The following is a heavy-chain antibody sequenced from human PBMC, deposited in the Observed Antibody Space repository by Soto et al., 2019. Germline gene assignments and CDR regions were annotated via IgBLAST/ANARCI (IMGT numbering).Heavy chain of an antibody. V-gene: IGHV4-4*02. D-gene: IGHD3-22*01. Sequence: QVQLQESGPGLVKPSGTLSLTCAVSGGSISSTHWWSWVRQPPGKGLEWIGEIYHSGTTDYNPSLKRRVTISVDKSKNQFSLKLSSVTAADTAVYYCARDLEYYYDGSGQIRYFQHWGQGTLVTVSS. CDR2: IYHSGTT. CDR3: ARDLEYYYDGSGQIRYFQH. CDR1: GGSISSTHW. J-gene: IGHJ1*01.